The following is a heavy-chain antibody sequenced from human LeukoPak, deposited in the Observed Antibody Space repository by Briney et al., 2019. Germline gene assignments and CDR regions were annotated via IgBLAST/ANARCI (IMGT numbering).Heavy chain of an antibody. D-gene: IGHD4-23*01. CDR1: GFTFSSYS. V-gene: IGHV3-21*01. Sequence: GGSLRLSCAASGFTFSSYSMNWGRQAAGKGLEWVSSISSSSSYIYYADSVKGRFTISRDNAKNSLYLQMNSLRAEDTAVYYCARDYGGSSPFDYWGQGTLVTVSS. CDR3: ARDYGGSSPFDY. J-gene: IGHJ4*02. CDR2: ISSSSSYI.